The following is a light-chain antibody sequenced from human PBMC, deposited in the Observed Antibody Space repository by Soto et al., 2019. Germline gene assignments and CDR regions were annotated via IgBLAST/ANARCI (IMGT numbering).Light chain of an antibody. CDR1: SGDVGGY. CDR3: GSLTRGDTVV. V-gene: IGLV2-14*03. CDR2: DVS. Sequence: QSALTQPASVSGSPGQSITISCTGTSGDVGGYVSWYQQHPGNAPKLIIFDVSNRPSGISDRFSGSKSGNTASLTISGLQAEDEADYHCGSLTRGDTVVFGGGTKLTVL. J-gene: IGLJ2*01.